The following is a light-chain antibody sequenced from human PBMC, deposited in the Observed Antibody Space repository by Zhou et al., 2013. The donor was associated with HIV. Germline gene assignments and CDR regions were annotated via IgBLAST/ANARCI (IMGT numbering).Light chain of an antibody. CDR3: SSYTSSITLDV. CDR2: DVS. CDR1: SSDVGGYNY. Sequence: QSALTQPASVSGSPGQSITISCTGTSSDVGGYNYVSWYQQHPGKAPKLMIYDVSKRPSGVSNRFSGSKSGNTASLTISGLQAEDEADYYCSSYTSSITLDVFGTGTKVTVL. J-gene: IGLJ1*01. V-gene: IGLV2-14*01.